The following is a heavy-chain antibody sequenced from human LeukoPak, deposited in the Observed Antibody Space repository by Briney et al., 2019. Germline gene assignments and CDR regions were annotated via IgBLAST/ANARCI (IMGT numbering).Heavy chain of an antibody. V-gene: IGHV3-30*18. CDR3: AKDFDTVTTLSCDY. D-gene: IGHD4-17*01. CDR2: ILYDGSNK. J-gene: IGHJ4*02. CDR1: GFTFSSYG. Sequence: GRSLRLSCAASGFTFSSYGMHWVRQAPGKGLEWVAVILYDGSNKYYADSVKGRFTISRDNSKNTLYLQMNSLRAEDTAVYYCAKDFDTVTTLSCDYWGQGTLVTVSS.